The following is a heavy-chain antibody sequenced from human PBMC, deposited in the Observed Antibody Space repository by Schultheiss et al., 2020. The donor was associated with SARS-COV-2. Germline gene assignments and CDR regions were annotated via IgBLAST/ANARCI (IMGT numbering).Heavy chain of an antibody. J-gene: IGHJ5*02. Sequence: SETLSLICTVSGGSISSYYWSWIRQPAGKGLEWIGRIYTSGSTNYNPSLKSRVTMSVDTSKNQFSLQLSSVTAADTAVYYCARYYYDGTGDNWFDPWGQGIQVTVSS. CDR3: ARYYYDGTGDNWFDP. CDR1: GGSISSYY. V-gene: IGHV4-4*07. D-gene: IGHD3-3*01. CDR2: IYTSGST.